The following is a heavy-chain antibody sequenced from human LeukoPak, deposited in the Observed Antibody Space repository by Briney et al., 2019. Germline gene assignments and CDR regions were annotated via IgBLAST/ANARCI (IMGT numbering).Heavy chain of an antibody. D-gene: IGHD3-22*01. Sequence: SETLSLTCAVYGGSFSSGGYYWSWIRQHPGKGLEWIGYIYYSGSTYYNPSLKSRVTISVDTSKNQFSLKLSSVTAADTAVYYCARGDSIKDFDYWGQGTLVTVSS. CDR3: ARGDSIKDFDY. CDR2: IYYSGST. CDR1: GGSFSSGGYY. V-gene: IGHV4-31*11. J-gene: IGHJ4*02.